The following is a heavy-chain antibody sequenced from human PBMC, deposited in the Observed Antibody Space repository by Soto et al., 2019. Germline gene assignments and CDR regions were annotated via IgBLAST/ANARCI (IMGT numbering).Heavy chain of an antibody. CDR2: INAAKGNT. CDR1: GYTFTSYT. J-gene: IGHJ3*02. CDR3: ARGMFTTVTTLLNI. V-gene: IGHV1-3*01. D-gene: IGHD4-17*01. Sequence: QVQLVQSGAEVKKPGASVKVSCKASGYTFTSYTLHGVRQAPGQRPEWLGWINAAKGNTKYSEKFQDRVTITRDTSATTVFLELIALTSEDTAIYFCARGMFTTVTTLLNIWGQGTRVTVSS.